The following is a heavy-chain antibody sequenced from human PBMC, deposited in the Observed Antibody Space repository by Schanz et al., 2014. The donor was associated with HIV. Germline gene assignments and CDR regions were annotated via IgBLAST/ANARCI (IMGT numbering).Heavy chain of an antibody. CDR1: GFTFSSYA. J-gene: IGHJ6*02. D-gene: IGHD3-3*01. CDR3: TRGRFLERGGMDV. CDR2: IWFDGRNK. Sequence: VQLLESGGGLVQPGGSLRLSCAASGFTFSSYAMNWFRQAPGKGLEWVAVIWFDGRNKYYGDSVKGRFMISRDNSNNTLYLQMNSLRAEDTAVYFCTRGRFLERGGMDVWGQGTAVTVSS. V-gene: IGHV3-33*08.